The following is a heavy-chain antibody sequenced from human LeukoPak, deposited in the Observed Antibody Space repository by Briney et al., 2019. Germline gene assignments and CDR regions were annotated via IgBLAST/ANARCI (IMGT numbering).Heavy chain of an antibody. V-gene: IGHV4-59*01. J-gene: IGHJ3*02. CDR2: IYYSGST. CDR3: ARFTYYYGSGSPSAFDI. D-gene: IGHD3-10*01. CDR1: GGSISSYY. Sequence: SETLSLTCTVSGGSISSYYWSWIRQPPGKGLEWIGYIYYSGSTNYNPSLKSRVTISVDTSKNQFSLKLSSVTAADTAVYYCARFTYYYGSGSPSAFDIWGQGTMVTVSS.